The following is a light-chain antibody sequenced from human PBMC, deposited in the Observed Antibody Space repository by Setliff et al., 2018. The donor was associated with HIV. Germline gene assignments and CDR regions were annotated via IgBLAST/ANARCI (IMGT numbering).Light chain of an antibody. Sequence: QSALAQPASVSGSPGQSITISCTGTSGDVGRYNLVSWYQQHPGKAPKLMIYQATKRPSGVSNRFSGSKSGNTASLTISGLQAEDEADYYCCSNTGSNTYVFGTGTKVTGL. CDR3: CSNTGSNTYV. V-gene: IGLV2-23*01. J-gene: IGLJ1*01. CDR1: SGDVGRYNL. CDR2: QAT.